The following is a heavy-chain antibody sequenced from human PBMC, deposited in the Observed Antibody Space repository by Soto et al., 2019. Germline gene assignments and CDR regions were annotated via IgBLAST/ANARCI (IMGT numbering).Heavy chain of an antibody. CDR3: ARESEDLTSNFDY. CDR1: GFTFTRYS. V-gene: IGHV3-21*06. J-gene: IGHJ4*02. Sequence: EVQLVESGGGLVKPGGSLRLSCAASGFTFTRYSMNWVRQAPGKGLEWVSSISSTTNYIYYADSMKGRFTISRDNAKNSLYLEMNILRAEDTAVYYCARESEDLTSNFDYWGQGTLVTVSS. CDR2: ISSTTNYI.